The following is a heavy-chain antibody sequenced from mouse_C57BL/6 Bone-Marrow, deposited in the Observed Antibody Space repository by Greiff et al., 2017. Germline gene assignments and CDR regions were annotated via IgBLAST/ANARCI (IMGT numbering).Heavy chain of an antibody. V-gene: IGHV1-15*01. J-gene: IGHJ2*01. CDR1: GYTFTDYE. CDR3: TRTTGTPDFDY. Sequence: VQLQHSGAELVRPGASVTLSCKASGYTFTDYEMHWVKQTPVHGLEWIGAIDPETGGTAYNQKFKGKAILTADKSSSTAYMELRSLTSEDSAVYYCTRTTGTPDFDYWGQGTTLTVSS. D-gene: IGHD4-1*01. CDR2: IDPETGGT.